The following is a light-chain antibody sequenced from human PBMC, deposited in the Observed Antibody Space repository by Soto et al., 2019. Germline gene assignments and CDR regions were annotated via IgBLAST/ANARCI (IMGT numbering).Light chain of an antibody. CDR3: CSYAGSYTWV. J-gene: IGLJ3*02. V-gene: IGLV2-11*01. CDR2: DVS. Sequence: QSVLTQPRSVSGSPGQSVTISCTGTSSDVGDYNYVSWYQQHPGKAPKLMIYDVSDPPSGVPDRFSGSKSGNTASLTISGLQAEDEADYYCCSYAGSYTWVFGGGTKVTVL. CDR1: SSDVGDYNY.